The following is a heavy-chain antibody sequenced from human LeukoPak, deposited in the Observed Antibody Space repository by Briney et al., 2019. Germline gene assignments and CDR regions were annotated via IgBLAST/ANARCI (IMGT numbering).Heavy chain of an antibody. CDR2: IHYSGST. CDR1: GGSISGDIYY. V-gene: IGHV4-39*01. CDR3: ARSRSGTRWSISIDY. D-gene: IGHD3-10*01. Sequence: SETLSLTCSVSGGSISGDIYYWGWIRQPPGKGLEWNGSIHYSGSTYYSPSLKSRVTISVDTSKNQFSLRLSSVTAADTALYYCARSRSGTRWSISIDYWGQGTLVTVSS. J-gene: IGHJ4*02.